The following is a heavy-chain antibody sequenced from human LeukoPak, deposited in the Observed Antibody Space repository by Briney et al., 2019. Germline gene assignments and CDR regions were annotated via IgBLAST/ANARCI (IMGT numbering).Heavy chain of an antibody. D-gene: IGHD2-8*01. CDR1: GGSISSGGYS. CDR2: IYYSGST. J-gene: IGHJ3*02. Sequence: SETLSLTCTVSGGSISSGGYSWSWIRQHPGKGLEWIGYIYYSGSTYYNPSLKSRVTISVDTSKNQFSLKLSSVTAADTAVYYCARLYATRGAFDIWGQGTMVTVSS. V-gene: IGHV4-31*03. CDR3: ARLYATRGAFDI.